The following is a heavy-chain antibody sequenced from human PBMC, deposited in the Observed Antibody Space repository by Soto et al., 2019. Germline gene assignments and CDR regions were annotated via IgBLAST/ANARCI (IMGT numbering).Heavy chain of an antibody. CDR1: GFTFSSYA. Sequence: GGFLRLFCAVSGFTFSSYAMSWVLQTPGKGLEWVSAISGSGGSTYYADSVKGRFTISRDNSKNTLYLQMNSLRAEDTAVYYCARPPDYYDSSGYTWGQRTLVTVSS. J-gene: IGHJ5*02. CDR2: ISGSGGST. V-gene: IGHV3-23*01. D-gene: IGHD3-22*01. CDR3: ARPPDYYDSSGYT.